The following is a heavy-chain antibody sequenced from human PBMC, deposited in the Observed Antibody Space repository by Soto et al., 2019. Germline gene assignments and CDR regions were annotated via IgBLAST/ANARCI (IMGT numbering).Heavy chain of an antibody. J-gene: IGHJ3*01. D-gene: IGHD1-26*01. Sequence: PSETLSLTCVVSGASISTSNWWSWVRQSPGKGLEWIGEIYHTGSTSYRPPLKSRVSMSIDKSKNQLSLRLTAVTAADTAIYYCARGPRSGSYSVDGFDVWGQGTVVTVSS. V-gene: IGHV4-4*02. CDR2: IYHTGST. CDR3: ARGPRSGSYSVDGFDV. CDR1: GASISTSNW.